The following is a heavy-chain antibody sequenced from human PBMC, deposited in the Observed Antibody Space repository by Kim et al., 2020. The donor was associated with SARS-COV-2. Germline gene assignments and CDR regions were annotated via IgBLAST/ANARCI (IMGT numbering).Heavy chain of an antibody. Sequence: SVKVSCKASGYTFTSYGISWVRQAPGQGLEWMGWISAYNGNTNYAQKLQGRVTMTTDTSTSTAYMELRSLRSDDTAVYYCARDFWSGYSVRAFDIWGQGTMVTVSS. D-gene: IGHD3-3*01. CDR3: ARDFWSGYSVRAFDI. V-gene: IGHV1-18*01. CDR1: GYTFTSYG. J-gene: IGHJ3*02. CDR2: ISAYNGNT.